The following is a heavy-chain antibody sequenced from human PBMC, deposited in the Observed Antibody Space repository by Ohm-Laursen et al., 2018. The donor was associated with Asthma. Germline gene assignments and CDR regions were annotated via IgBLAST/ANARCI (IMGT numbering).Heavy chain of an antibody. D-gene: IGHD5-12*01. J-gene: IGHJ4*02. CDR3: ASSRGYSGYEVY. CDR1: GFTFSSYA. V-gene: IGHV3-30-3*01. Sequence: SLRLSCAASGFTFSSYAMHWVRQAPGKGLEWVAVISYDGSNKYYADSVKGRLTISRDNSKNTLYLQMNSLRAEDTAVYYCASSRGYSGYEVYWGQGTLVTVSS. CDR2: ISYDGSNK.